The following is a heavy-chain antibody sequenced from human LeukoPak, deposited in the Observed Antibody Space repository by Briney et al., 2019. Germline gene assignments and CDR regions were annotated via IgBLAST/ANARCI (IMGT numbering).Heavy chain of an antibody. CDR1: GFTFICYW. CDR3: ARDSSTYALHYYYMDV. CDR2: IKQYGSVK. D-gene: IGHD6-13*01. Sequence: PGGSLRLSCAASGFTFICYWMTWVRQAPWKGLEWVGNIKQYGSVKNYVDSVKSRFTISRDNAKNSLYLQMNSLRAEDTAVYYCARDSSTYALHYYYMDVWGKGTTVTVSS. J-gene: IGHJ6*03. V-gene: IGHV3-7*03.